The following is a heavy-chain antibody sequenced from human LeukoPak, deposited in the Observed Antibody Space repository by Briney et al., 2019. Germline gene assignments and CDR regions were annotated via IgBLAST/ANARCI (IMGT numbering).Heavy chain of an antibody. D-gene: IGHD2-2*01. Sequence: ASVKVSCKASGYTFTGHYMYWVRQAPGQGLVWMGWINPNSGDTNYAQKFQGRVTMTRDTSISTAYMDLNRLTSDDTAVYYCARRLTTSQDLDYWVQGTLVTVSS. J-gene: IGHJ4*02. CDR1: GYTFTGHY. CDR3: ARRLTTSQDLDY. CDR2: INPNSGDT. V-gene: IGHV1-2*02.